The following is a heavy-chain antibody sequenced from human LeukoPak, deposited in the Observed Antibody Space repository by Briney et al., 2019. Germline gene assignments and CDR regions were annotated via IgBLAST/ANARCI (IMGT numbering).Heavy chain of an antibody. V-gene: IGHV4-34*01. D-gene: IGHD6-6*01. CDR3: ARGVAARTYYYYMDV. CDR2: INHSGST. J-gene: IGHJ6*03. Sequence: SETLSLTCAFYGGSFSGYYWSWIRQPPGKGLECIGEINHSGSTNYNPSLKSRVTISVDTSKNQFSLKLSSVTAADTAVYYCARGVAARTYYYYMDVWGKGTTVTVSS. CDR1: GGSFSGYY.